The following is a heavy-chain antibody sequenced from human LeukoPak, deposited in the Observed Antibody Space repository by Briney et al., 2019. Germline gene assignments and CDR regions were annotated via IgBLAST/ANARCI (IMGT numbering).Heavy chain of an antibody. CDR3: ARGGVVAAHSNDY. CDR1: GYTFTGYY. V-gene: IGHV1-2*02. Sequence: GASVKVSCKASGYTFTGYYMHWVRQAPGQALELMGWINPNSGGTNYAQKFQGRVTMTRDTSISTAYMELSRLRSDDTAVYYCARGGVVAAHSNDYWGQGTLVTVSS. D-gene: IGHD2-15*01. J-gene: IGHJ4*02. CDR2: INPNSGGT.